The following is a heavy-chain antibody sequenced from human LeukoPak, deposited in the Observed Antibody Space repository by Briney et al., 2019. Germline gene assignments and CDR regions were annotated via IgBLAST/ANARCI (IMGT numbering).Heavy chain of an antibody. CDR3: ARGLDCSSTSCYGEGYYYYYMDV. CDR1: GYTFTSYD. CDR2: MNPNSGNT. Sequence: GASVKVSCKASGYTFTSYDINWVRQAPGQGLEWMGWMNPNSGNTGYAQKFQGRVTMTRNTSISTAYMELSSLRSEDTAVYYCARGLDCSSTSCYGEGYYYYYMDVWGKGTTVTVSS. V-gene: IGHV1-8*01. D-gene: IGHD2-2*01. J-gene: IGHJ6*03.